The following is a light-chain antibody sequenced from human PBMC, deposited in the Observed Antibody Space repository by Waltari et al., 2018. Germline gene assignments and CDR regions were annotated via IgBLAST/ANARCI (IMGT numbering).Light chain of an antibody. V-gene: IGKV3-15*01. CDR2: AAS. Sequence: EVVMTQSPATLSVSPGESATLSCRASQRVSRNGVWYQQRPGRAPRPLIYAASTRATDIPAMFTGSGSVTEFSLTISSLQSEDFAVYYCQQFNDWPRTFVQVTRVEIK. J-gene: IGKJ1*01. CDR3: QQFNDWPRT. CDR1: QRVSRN.